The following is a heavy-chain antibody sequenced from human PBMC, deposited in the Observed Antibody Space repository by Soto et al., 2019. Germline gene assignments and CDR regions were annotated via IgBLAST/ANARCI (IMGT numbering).Heavy chain of an antibody. CDR3: ARLSWNPTIFGGLDY. J-gene: IGHJ4*02. D-gene: IGHD3-3*01. V-gene: IGHV5-51*01. CDR2: IYPGDSDT. Sequence: GESLKISCKGSGYSFTSYWIGWVRQMPGKGLEWMGIIYPGDSDTRYSPSFQGQVTISADKSISTAYLQWSSLKASDTAMYYCARLSWNPTIFGGLDYWGQGTLVTVSS. CDR1: GYSFTSYW.